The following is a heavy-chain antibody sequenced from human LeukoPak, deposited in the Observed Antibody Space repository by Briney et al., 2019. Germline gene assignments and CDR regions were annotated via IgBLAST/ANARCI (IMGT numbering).Heavy chain of an antibody. CDR1: GFTLSNYA. D-gene: IGHD5-18*01. CDR2: ITGGGGST. CDR3: AKIFDSYGYPFDY. V-gene: IGHV3-23*01. J-gene: IGHJ4*02. Sequence: PGGSLRLSCAASGFTLSNYAMSWVRQAPGKGLEWVSAITGGGGSTYYADSVKGRFTISRDNSKNTLYLQMNSLRAEDTAVYYCAKIFDSYGYPFDYWGQGTLVTVSS.